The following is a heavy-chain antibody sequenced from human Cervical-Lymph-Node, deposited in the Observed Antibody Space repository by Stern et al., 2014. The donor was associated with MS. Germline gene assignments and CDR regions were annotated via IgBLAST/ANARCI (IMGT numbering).Heavy chain of an antibody. V-gene: IGHV1-8*01. Sequence: QVQLVESGAEVKKPGASVKVSCKTSGYTFTSDDINWVRQASGQGLEWMGWRNPDSGNTSYAQEFLRRLHMTLDNSISTTYPALPTLKSEDTAVYYWTKAWDSWGQGTLVIVSS. CDR1: GYTFTSDD. J-gene: IGHJ4*02. CDR3: TKAWDS. CDR2: RNPDSGNT.